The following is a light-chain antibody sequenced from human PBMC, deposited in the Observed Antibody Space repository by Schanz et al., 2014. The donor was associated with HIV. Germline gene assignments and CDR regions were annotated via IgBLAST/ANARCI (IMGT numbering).Light chain of an antibody. J-gene: IGLJ2*01. CDR2: EGT. CDR1: SSDVGGYNL. Sequence: QSALPQPASVSGSPGQSITISCTGTSSDVGGYNLLSWYQHHPDKAPKLIIYEGTNRPSGVSNRFSGSKSGNTASLTISGLQAEDEADYYCSSYTSSSTVLLDGGTKLTVL. CDR3: SSYTSSSTVL. V-gene: IGLV2-14*02.